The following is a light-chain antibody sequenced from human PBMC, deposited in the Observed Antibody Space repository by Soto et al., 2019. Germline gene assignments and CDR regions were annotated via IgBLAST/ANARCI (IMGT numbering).Light chain of an antibody. CDR1: SSDVGGHNY. CDR3: SSYVDSSTVV. V-gene: IGLV2-14*03. J-gene: IGLJ2*01. CDR2: NVD. Sequence: QSALTQVASVSASPGQSITISCTGTSSDVGGHNYVSWYQQHPGKAPKLMIYNVDYRPSGVSNRFSGSKSGNTASLTISGLQAEDEANYYCSSYVDSSTVVFGGGTKHRP.